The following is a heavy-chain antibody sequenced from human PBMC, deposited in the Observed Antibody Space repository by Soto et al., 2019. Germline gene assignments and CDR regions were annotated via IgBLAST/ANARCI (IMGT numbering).Heavy chain of an antibody. CDR3: ARDGNSRSWYRYYYYYYGMDV. V-gene: IGHV3-30-3*01. J-gene: IGHJ6*02. CDR2: ISYDGTKD. Sequence: PGGSLRLSCAASGFTFSSYATPWLRQAPGKGLAWVADISYDGTKDDYADSVKGRFTISRDNSKNTLYLQMNSLRAEDTAVYYCARDGNSRSWYRYYYYYYGMDVWGQGTTVTVSS. D-gene: IGHD6-13*01. CDR1: GFTFSSYA.